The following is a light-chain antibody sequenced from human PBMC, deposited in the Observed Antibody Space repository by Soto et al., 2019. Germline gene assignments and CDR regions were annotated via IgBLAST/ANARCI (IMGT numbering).Light chain of an antibody. V-gene: IGKV3D-15*01. CDR3: QLYKSWPIT. CDR2: GVS. Sequence: IETTQSPATVSPPPGDRETLPFRASQNVDTNLAWYVQKPGQAPRRLMYGVSTWGTGVTARFSGSGSGTEFTLTISSLQSEDFAIYYCQLYKSWPITFGQGTRLEI. J-gene: IGKJ5*01. CDR1: QNVDTN.